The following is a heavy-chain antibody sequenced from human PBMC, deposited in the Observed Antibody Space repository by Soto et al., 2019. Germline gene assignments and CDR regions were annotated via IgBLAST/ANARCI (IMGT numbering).Heavy chain of an antibody. CDR2: ISSSSSYI. J-gene: IGHJ6*02. CDR3: ARDSSHYYGSGGYSSTDYYYYGMDV. CDR1: GFTFSSYS. Sequence: EVQLVESGGGLVKPGGSLRLSCAASGFTFSSYSMNWVRQAPGKGLEWVSSISSSSSYIYYADSVKGRFTISRDNAKNSLYLQMNSLRAEDTAVYYCARDSSHYYGSGGYSSTDYYYYGMDVWGQGTTVTVSS. D-gene: IGHD3-10*01. V-gene: IGHV3-21*01.